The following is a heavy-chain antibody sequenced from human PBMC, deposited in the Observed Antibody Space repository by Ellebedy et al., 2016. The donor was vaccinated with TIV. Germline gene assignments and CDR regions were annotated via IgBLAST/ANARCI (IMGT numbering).Heavy chain of an antibody. CDR1: GYTFIGYY. CDR3: ARAGGWSSVHSYWYLDL. D-gene: IGHD2-15*01. V-gene: IGHV1-18*04. J-gene: IGHJ2*01. Sequence: ASVKVSCKASGYTFIGYYIYWLRQAPGQGLEWMGWITPYNGNTDYAQKVQGRVTMTTDTSTSTVYMELSSLRSEDTAVYYCARAGGWSSVHSYWYLDLWGRGTLVTVSS. CDR2: ITPYNGNT.